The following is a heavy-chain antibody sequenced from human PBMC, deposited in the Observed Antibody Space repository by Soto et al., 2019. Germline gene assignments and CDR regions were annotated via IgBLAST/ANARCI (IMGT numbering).Heavy chain of an antibody. D-gene: IGHD3-10*01. J-gene: IGHJ6*02. Sequence: QIQLVQSGAEVKKPGASVKVSCKASGSTFTNTAFSWVRQAPGQGLEYMGWISAYNTNTNYAQKFLGRVSTTTDTSTTTAYMELRSLRSDDTAVYYCARDPMVRGENYGMDVWGQGTTVTVSS. V-gene: IGHV1-18*01. CDR2: ISAYNTNT. CDR3: ARDPMVRGENYGMDV. CDR1: GSTFTNTA.